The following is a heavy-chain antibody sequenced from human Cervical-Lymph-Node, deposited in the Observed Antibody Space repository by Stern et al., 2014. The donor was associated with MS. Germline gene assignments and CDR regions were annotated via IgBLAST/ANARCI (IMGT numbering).Heavy chain of an antibody. J-gene: IGHJ4*02. CDR2: IYDSDNT. CDR1: GDSISNYY. CDR3: ARNVRAAAGTFYFDY. V-gene: IGHV4-4*07. D-gene: IGHD6-13*01. Sequence: QLQLQESGPGLVKPSETLSLTCTVSGDSISNYYWSWIRQPAGKRLEWIGRIYDSDNTNYNPSLKRRVTMSIDTSKNHFSLNLTSVTAADTGVYYCARNVRAAAGTFYFDYWGQGIQVTVSS.